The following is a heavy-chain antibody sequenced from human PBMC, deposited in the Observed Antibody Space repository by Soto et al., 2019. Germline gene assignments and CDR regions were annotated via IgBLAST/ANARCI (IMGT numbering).Heavy chain of an antibody. Sequence: RRLSCAASGFSFSRYSMNWVRQAPGKGLQWISYTSSSSSTIYYIDSVKARFAISRDNAMNSLYLQMNSLRDEDTAIYYCARGPYSFYSDRRDYQNLFDYWGQGALVTVSS. CDR2: TSSSSSTI. V-gene: IGHV3-48*02. CDR1: GFSFSRYS. CDR3: ARGPYSFYSDRRDYQNLFDY. D-gene: IGHD3-22*01. J-gene: IGHJ4*02.